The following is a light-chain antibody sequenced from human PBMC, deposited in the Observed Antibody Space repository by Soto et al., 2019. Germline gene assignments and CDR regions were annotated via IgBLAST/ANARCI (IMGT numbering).Light chain of an antibody. V-gene: IGKV3-15*01. Sequence: EIVMTQSPATLSVSPGERATLSCRASQSVSSNLAWYHQKPGQAPRLLIYGASTRATGIPARFSGSGSGTEFTLTISSLQSEDFAIYYCQQYNNWPPITFAQGTRLEIK. J-gene: IGKJ5*01. CDR1: QSVSSN. CDR2: GAS. CDR3: QQYNNWPPIT.